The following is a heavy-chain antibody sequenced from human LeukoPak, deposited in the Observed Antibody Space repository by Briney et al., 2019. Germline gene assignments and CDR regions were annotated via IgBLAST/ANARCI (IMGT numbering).Heavy chain of an antibody. CDR2: IYSGGST. Sequence: GGSLRLSCAASGFTVSSNYMSWVRQAPGKGLEWVSVIYSGGSTYYADSVKGRFTISRDNSKNTLYLQMNSLRADDTAVYYCASRSSIWSGYQDTLYYFDSWGQGTLVTVSS. CDR1: GFTVSSNY. D-gene: IGHD3-3*01. V-gene: IGHV3-66*01. CDR3: ASRSSIWSGYQDTLYYFDS. J-gene: IGHJ4*02.